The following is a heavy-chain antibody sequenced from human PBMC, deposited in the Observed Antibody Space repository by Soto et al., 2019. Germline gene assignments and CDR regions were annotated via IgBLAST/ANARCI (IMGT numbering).Heavy chain of an antibody. Sequence: ASVKVSCNASGYTFTSYGISLVRQAPGQGLEWMGWISAYNGNTNYAQKLQGRVTMTTDTSTSTAYMELRSLRSDDTAVYYCARDGVVVVPAAIMEDPYYYYMDVWGKGTTVTVSS. J-gene: IGHJ6*03. CDR1: GYTFTSYG. CDR2: ISAYNGNT. D-gene: IGHD2-2*02. V-gene: IGHV1-18*01. CDR3: ARDGVVVVPAAIMEDPYYYYMDV.